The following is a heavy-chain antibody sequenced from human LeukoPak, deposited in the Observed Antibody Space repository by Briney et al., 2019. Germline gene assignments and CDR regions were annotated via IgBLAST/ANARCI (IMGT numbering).Heavy chain of an antibody. Sequence: GGSLRLSCAASGFTFSSYAMHWVRQAPGKGLEWVAVISYDGSNKYYADSVKGRFTISRDNSKNTLYLQMNSLRAEDTAVYYCARPPYYDSSGDYWGQGTLVTVSS. D-gene: IGHD3-22*01. V-gene: IGHV3-30-3*01. CDR2: ISYDGSNK. J-gene: IGHJ4*02. CDR3: ARPPYYDSSGDY. CDR1: GFTFSSYA.